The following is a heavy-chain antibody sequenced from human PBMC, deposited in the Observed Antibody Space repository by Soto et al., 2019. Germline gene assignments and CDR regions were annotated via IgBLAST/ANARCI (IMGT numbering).Heavy chain of an antibody. CDR2: IYYLGST. CDR3: ARDWYVGSGSPYPAY. CDR1: GGSMSDYF. J-gene: IGHJ4*02. Sequence: SETLSLTCSVSGGSMSDYFWSWIRQSPGKGLEWIGYIYYLGSTDYNPSLKSRVTISLRTSKRQFSLRLPSVTAADTAVYYCARDWYVGSGSPYPAYWAPGTQVTVS. V-gene: IGHV4-59*01. D-gene: IGHD3-10*01.